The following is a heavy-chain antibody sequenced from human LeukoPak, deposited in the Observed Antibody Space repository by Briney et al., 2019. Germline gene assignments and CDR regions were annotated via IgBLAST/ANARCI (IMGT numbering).Heavy chain of an antibody. CDR2: ISNSGGNT. CDR1: GFTFSNSA. V-gene: IGHV3-23*01. CDR3: ANGWSPDY. Sequence: PGGSLRLSCAASGFTFSNSAMSWVRQAPGKGLEWVSVISNSGGNTFYADFVKGRFTISRDNSKNTLYLQMNSLRAEDTAVYHCANGWSPDYWGRETLVTVSS. J-gene: IGHJ4*02. D-gene: IGHD2-15*01.